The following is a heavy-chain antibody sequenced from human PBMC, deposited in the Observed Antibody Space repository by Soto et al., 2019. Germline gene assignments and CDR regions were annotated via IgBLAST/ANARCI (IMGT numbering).Heavy chain of an antibody. V-gene: IGHV3-7*01. CDR3: ARDETYYYGSGPV. CDR2: IKQDGSEK. D-gene: IGHD3-10*01. J-gene: IGHJ4*02. CDR1: GFTFSSYA. Sequence: QPGGSLRLSCAASGFTFSSYAMSWVRQAPGKGLEWVANIKQDGSEKYYVDSVKGRFTISRDNAKNSLYLQMNSLRAEDTAVYYCARDETYYYGSGPVGGQGTLVTVSS.